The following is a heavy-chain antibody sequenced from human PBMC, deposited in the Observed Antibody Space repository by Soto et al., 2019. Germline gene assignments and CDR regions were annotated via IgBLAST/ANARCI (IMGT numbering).Heavy chain of an antibody. CDR3: ARDSRFLEWLLPFDC. J-gene: IGHJ4*02. D-gene: IGHD3-3*01. Sequence: EVQLVESGGGLVKPGGSLRLSCAASGFTFSSYSMNWVRQAPGKGLEWVSSISSSSSYIYYADSVKGRFTISRDNAKNSLYLQMNSLRAEDTAVYYCARDSRFLEWLLPFDCWGQGTLVTVSS. V-gene: IGHV3-21*01. CDR2: ISSSSSYI. CDR1: GFTFSSYS.